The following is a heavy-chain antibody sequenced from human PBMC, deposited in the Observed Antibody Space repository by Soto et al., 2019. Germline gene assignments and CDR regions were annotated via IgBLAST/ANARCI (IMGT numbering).Heavy chain of an antibody. Sequence: QVQLVQAGAEVKKPGASVKVSCKASGYTFTSYYIHWVRQAPGQGLEWMGIINPSGGSTSYPQKFQGRVTMTRDTSTSTVYVELSSLRSEDTATYYCARAAGYSGYDLWGQGTLVTVSS. J-gene: IGHJ4*02. CDR1: GYTFTSYY. CDR2: INPSGGST. V-gene: IGHV1-46*01. D-gene: IGHD5-12*01. CDR3: ARAAGYSGYDL.